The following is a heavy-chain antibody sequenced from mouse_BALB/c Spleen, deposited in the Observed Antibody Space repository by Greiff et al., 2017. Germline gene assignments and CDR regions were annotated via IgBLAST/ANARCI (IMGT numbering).Heavy chain of an antibody. J-gene: IGHJ1*01. V-gene: IGHV1-14*01. CDR1: GYTFTSYV. Sequence: EVQLQQSGPELVKPGASVKMSCKASGYTFTSYVMHWVKQKPGQGLEWIGYINPYNDGTKYNEKFKGKATLTSDKSSSTAYLELSSLTSEDSAVYYCARVYYYGSSYSYWYFDVWGEGTTVTVSA. CDR3: ARVYYYGSSYSYWYFDV. D-gene: IGHD1-1*01. CDR2: INPYNDGT.